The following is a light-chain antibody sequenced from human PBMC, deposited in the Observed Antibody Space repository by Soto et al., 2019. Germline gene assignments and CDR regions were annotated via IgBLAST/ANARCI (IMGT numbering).Light chain of an antibody. J-gene: IGKJ2*01. CDR1: QSVGSN. CDR3: QQRSNWPPMYT. V-gene: IGKV3-15*01. Sequence: EIVMTQSPVTLSVSPGERATLSCRASQSVGSNLAWYQQKPGQAPRLLISGASTGATGVPATFSGSGSGTEFTLTINSLQSEDFAVYYCQQRSNWPPMYTFGQGTKLEIK. CDR2: GAS.